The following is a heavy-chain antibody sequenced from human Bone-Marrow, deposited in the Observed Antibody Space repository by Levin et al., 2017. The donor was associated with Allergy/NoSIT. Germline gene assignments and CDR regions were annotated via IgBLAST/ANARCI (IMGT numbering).Heavy chain of an antibody. V-gene: IGHV3-15*01. Sequence: PGGSLRLSCAASGFTFSNAWMSWVRQAPGKGLEWVGRIQSKSDGGTTVFAAPVKGRFAISRDDSENTLYLQMNSLTTEDTAVYYCAIITSGRYPNWGQGTLVTFSS. D-gene: IGHD1-26*01. J-gene: IGHJ4*02. CDR1: GFTFSNAW. CDR2: IQSKSDGGTT. CDR3: AIITSGRYPN.